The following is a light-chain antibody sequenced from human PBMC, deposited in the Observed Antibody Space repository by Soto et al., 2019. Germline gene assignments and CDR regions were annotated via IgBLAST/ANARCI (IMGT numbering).Light chain of an antibody. V-gene: IGLV2-14*01. CDR2: DVS. Sequence: QSMLTQPASVSGSPGQSITISCTGTSSDVGGYNYVSWYQQHPGKAPKLMIYDVSNRPSGVSNRFSGSKSGNTASLTFSGLQAEDGADYYCSSYTSSSSFVFGTGTKVPVL. J-gene: IGLJ1*01. CDR3: SSYTSSSSFV. CDR1: SSDVGGYNY.